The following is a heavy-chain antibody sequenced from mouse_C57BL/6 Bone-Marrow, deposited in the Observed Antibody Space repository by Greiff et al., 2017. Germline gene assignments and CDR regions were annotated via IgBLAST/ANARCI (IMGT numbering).Heavy chain of an antibody. D-gene: IGHD1-1*01. Sequence: EVNVVESGGGLVKPGGSLKLSCAASGFTFSSYTMSWVRQTPEKRLEWVATISGGGGNTYYPDSVKGRFTISRDNAKNTLYLQMSSLRSEDTALYYCARSLITTVVPYFDVWGTGTTVTVSS. CDR2: ISGGGGNT. J-gene: IGHJ1*03. CDR1: GFTFSSYT. V-gene: IGHV5-9*01. CDR3: ARSLITTVVPYFDV.